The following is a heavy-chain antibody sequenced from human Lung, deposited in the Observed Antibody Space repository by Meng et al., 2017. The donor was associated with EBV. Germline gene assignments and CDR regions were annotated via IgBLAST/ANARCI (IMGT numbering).Heavy chain of an antibody. CDR2: INHSGST. D-gene: IGHD4-17*01. CDR1: GGSFSGYD. Sequence: HVQQQQWGAGLLKPSVTLSPPCAVYGGSFSGYDWSWIRQPPGKGLEWIGEINHSGSTNYNPSLKSRVTISVDTSKTQFSLKLTSVTAADTAVYFCARAAGSLTTLPVFWGRGTLVTVSS. CDR3: ARAAGSLTTLPVF. V-gene: IGHV4-34*01. J-gene: IGHJ4*02.